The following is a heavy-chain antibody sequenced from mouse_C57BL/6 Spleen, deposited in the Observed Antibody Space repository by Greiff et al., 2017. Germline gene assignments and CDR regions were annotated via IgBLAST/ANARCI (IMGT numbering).Heavy chain of an antibody. D-gene: IGHD1-1*01. CDR2: ITPNYGTT. V-gene: IGHV1-39*01. CDR3: ARHTVVATGAMDY. Sequence: EVQLQQSGPELVKPGASVKISCKASGYSFTDYNMNWVKQSNGKSLEWIGVITPNYGTTSYNQKLKGKATLTVNPTTSTAYMQLNSLTSEASAVYYCARHTVVATGAMDYWGQGTSVTVSS. CDR1: GYSFTDYN. J-gene: IGHJ4*01.